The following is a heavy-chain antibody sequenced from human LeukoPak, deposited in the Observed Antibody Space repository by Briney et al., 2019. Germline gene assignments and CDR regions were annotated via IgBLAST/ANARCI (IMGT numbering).Heavy chain of an antibody. Sequence: ASVKVSCKASGYTFTGYYMHWVRQAPGQGLEWMGWINPNSGGTNYAQKSQGRVTMTRDTSISTAYMELSRLRSDDTAVYYCARVLPIFGVVIKNWDFDYWGQGTLVTVSS. CDR3: ARVLPIFGVVIKNWDFDY. D-gene: IGHD3-3*01. CDR2: INPNSGGT. J-gene: IGHJ4*02. V-gene: IGHV1-2*02. CDR1: GYTFTGYY.